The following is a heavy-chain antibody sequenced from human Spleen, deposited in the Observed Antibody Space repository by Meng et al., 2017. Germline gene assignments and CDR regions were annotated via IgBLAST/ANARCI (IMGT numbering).Heavy chain of an antibody. V-gene: IGHV4-61*01. CDR3: ATVGMGLDS. CDR1: GGSVSSGSYY. CDR2: IYYSGST. Sequence: QGQLQKWGEGLLKPSETLSLTCVVSGGSVSSGSYYWSWIRQPPGKGLEWIGYIYYSGSTHYNPSLKSRVTISVDTSKNQFSLKLNSVTAADTAVYYCATVGMGLDSWGQGILVTVSS. J-gene: IGHJ4*02. D-gene: IGHD7-27*01.